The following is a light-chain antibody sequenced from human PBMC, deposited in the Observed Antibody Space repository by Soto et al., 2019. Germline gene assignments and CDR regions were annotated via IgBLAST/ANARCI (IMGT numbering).Light chain of an antibody. J-gene: IGKJ2*01. CDR1: QSDRNNY. Sequence: EVVLTQSPGTLSLSPGERATLSCRARQSDRNNYLAWYQQKPGQSPKLLIFGSSDRATGIPDRFSGSGSGTDFTLTISRLEPEDFAVYYCQQYGSSPPYTFGQGTKLEIK. CDR3: QQYGSSPPYT. V-gene: IGKV3-20*01. CDR2: GSS.